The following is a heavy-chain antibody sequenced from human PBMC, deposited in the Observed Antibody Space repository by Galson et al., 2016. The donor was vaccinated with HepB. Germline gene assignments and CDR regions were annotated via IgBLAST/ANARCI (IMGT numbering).Heavy chain of an antibody. CDR1: EFTFNAYG. J-gene: IGHJ5*02. CDR2: IGATGGTT. Sequence: SLRLSCAASEFTFNAYGMIWVRQAPGKGLEWVSLIGATGGTTYYADSVKGRFTISRDNSKNTLYLQMNSLRAEDTAVYYCARGNYYGSGPWFDPWGQGTLVTVSS. CDR3: ARGNYYGSGPWFDP. V-gene: IGHV3-23*01. D-gene: IGHD3-10*01.